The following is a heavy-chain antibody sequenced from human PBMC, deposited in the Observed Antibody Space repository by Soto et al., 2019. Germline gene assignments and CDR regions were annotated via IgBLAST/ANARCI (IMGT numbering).Heavy chain of an antibody. J-gene: IGHJ5*02. Sequence: GASVKVSCKASGYTFTSYYMHWVRQAPGQGLEWMGIINPSGGSTSYAQKFQGRVTMTRDTSTSTVYMELSSLRSEDTAVYYCARTYYYDSSGYDDWFDPWGQGTLVTVSS. V-gene: IGHV1-46*01. D-gene: IGHD3-22*01. CDR2: INPSGGST. CDR1: GYTFTSYY. CDR3: ARTYYYDSSGYDDWFDP.